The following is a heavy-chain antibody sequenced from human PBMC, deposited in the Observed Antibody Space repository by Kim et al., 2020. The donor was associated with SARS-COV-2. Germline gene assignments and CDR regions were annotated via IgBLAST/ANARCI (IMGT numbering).Heavy chain of an antibody. CDR2: ISGGGDKT. J-gene: IGHJ6*02. V-gene: IGHV3-23*01. CDR3: VKGANLWYYNGMDV. D-gene: IGHD3-10*01. Sequence: GGSLRLSCAASRFTFSSYAMTWVRQAPGKGLEWVSTISGGGDKTYYADSVKGRFTISRDNAKNTMYLQMNNLRVEDTAVYYCVKGANLWYYNGMDVWGQGTTVTVSS. CDR1: RFTFSSYA.